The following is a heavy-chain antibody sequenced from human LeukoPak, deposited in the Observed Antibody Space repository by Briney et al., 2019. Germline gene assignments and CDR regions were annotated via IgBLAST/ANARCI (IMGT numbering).Heavy chain of an antibody. Sequence: SETLSLTCTVSGASMSNYYWVWIRQPPGKGLEWIGYIYYSGSTNYNPSLKSRVTISVDTSKNQLSLKVSSVTAADTAVYYCARAPRGVGVVVAASYFDYWGQGTLVTVSS. V-gene: IGHV4-59*01. D-gene: IGHD2-15*01. CDR3: ARAPRGVGVVVAASYFDY. CDR2: IYYSGST. CDR1: GASMSNYY. J-gene: IGHJ4*02.